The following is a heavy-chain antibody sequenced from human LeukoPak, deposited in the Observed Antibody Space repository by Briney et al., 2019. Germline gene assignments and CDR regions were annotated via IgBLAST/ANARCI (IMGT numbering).Heavy chain of an antibody. J-gene: IGHJ6*02. V-gene: IGHV3-66*01. Sequence: GGSLRLSCAASGFTVSDTYMTWVRQAPGKGLEWVSVMYGGGSTYYADSVKGRFVISRDSPTNTLYLQMNSLRAEDTAVCYCARGHGAYSSVPYRYYSMDVWGQGTTVAVSS. CDR2: MYGGGST. CDR1: GFTVSDTY. D-gene: IGHD3-22*01. CDR3: ARGHGAYSSVPYRYYSMDV.